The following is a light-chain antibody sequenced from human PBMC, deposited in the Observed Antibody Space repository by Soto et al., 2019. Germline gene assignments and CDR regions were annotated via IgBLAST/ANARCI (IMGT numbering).Light chain of an antibody. CDR3: QQRSNWPLT. CDR2: DAS. V-gene: IGKV3-11*01. J-gene: IGKJ3*01. Sequence: EIVLTQSPATLSFSPGEKATLSCRASQSVSSYFAWYQQKPGQAPRLLIYDASNSATGIPARFSGSGSGTDFTLTISSLEPEDFAVYYCQQRSNWPLTFGPRTKVDIK. CDR1: QSVSSY.